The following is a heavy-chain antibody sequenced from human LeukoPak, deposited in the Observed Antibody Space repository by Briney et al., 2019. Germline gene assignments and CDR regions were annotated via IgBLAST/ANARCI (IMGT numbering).Heavy chain of an antibody. V-gene: IGHV3-48*04. CDR3: AKGGGGRLIYYYYMDV. CDR2: ISSSSSTI. D-gene: IGHD3-16*01. CDR1: GFTFSSYS. Sequence: PGGSLRLSCAPSGFTFSSYSMSWVREAPGKALEWVSYISSSSSTIYYADSVKGRFTISRDNAKNSLYLQMNSLRAEDMALYYCAKGGGGRLIYYYYMDVWGKGTTVTVSS. J-gene: IGHJ6*03.